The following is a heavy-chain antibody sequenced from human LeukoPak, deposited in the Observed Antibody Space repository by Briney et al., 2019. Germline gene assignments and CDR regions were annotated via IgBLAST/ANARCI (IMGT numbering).Heavy chain of an antibody. J-gene: IGHJ4*02. CDR1: GFTVSSNY. CDR3: ARGRGSYDILFDY. D-gene: IGHD3-22*01. Sequence: GGSLRLSCAASGFTVSSNYMSWVRQAPGKRLEWVSLIYSGGSTYYADSVKGRFTISRDNSKNTVYLQMNSLRAEDTAVYYCARGRGSYDILFDYWGQGTLVTVSS. V-gene: IGHV3-53*01. CDR2: IYSGGST.